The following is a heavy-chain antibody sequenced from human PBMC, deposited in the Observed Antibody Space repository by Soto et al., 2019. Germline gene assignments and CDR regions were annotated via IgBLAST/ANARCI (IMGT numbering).Heavy chain of an antibody. Sequence: SETLSLTCTVSGGSISSSSYYWGWIRQPPGKGLEWIGSIYYSGSTYYNPSLKSRVTISVDTSKNQFSLKLSSVTAADTAVYYCARGSGNWFDPWGQGTLVTV. CDR3: ARGSGNWFDP. CDR2: IYYSGST. V-gene: IGHV4-39*01. D-gene: IGHD3-10*01. CDR1: GGSISSSSYY. J-gene: IGHJ5*02.